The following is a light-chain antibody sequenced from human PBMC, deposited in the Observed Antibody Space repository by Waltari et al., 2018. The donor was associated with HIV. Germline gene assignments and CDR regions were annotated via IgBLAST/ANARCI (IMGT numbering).Light chain of an antibody. Sequence: QPPLTQSRPVSGSPGQSITISCPGPRNDVGALTHVSCYQQHPGRAPKLLIFDLNRRPSGVPDRFSGSKSGNTASLTISGLQAEDEADYYCCSSAGRYTFVFGTGTKVTVL. CDR1: RNDVGALTH. J-gene: IGLJ1*01. V-gene: IGLV2-11*01. CDR2: DLN. CDR3: CSSAGRYTFV.